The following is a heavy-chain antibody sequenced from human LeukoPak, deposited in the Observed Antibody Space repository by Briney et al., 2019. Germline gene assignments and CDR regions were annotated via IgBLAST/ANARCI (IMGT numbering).Heavy chain of an antibody. J-gene: IGHJ6*02. CDR1: GGSVSSASYY. Sequence: NPSATLSLTCTVSGGSVSSASYYWSWIRRPPGKGLEWIGYFYYSGSTKYNPSLKSRVAISVDTSKNQFSLKLRSVTATDTAVYYCARMREPRDHYRMDVWGQGTTVIVSS. D-gene: IGHD1-26*01. CDR3: ARMREPRDHYRMDV. V-gene: IGHV4-61*01. CDR2: FYYSGST.